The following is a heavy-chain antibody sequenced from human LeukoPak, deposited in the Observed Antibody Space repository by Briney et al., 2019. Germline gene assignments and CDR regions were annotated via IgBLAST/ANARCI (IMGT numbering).Heavy chain of an antibody. CDR3: ARVRITTVRGARYYYMDV. CDR2: INPNSGGT. J-gene: IGHJ6*03. D-gene: IGHD3-10*01. CDR1: GYTFTGYY. Sequence: ASVKVSCKASGYTFTGYYMHWVRQAPGQGLEWMGWINPNSGGTNYAQKFQGRVTMTRDTSISTAYMELSRLRSDDTAVYYCARVRITTVRGARYYYMDVWGKGTTVTISS. V-gene: IGHV1-2*02.